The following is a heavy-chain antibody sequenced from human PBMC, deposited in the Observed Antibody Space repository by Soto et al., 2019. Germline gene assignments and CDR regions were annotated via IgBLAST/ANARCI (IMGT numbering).Heavy chain of an antibody. CDR2: ISYDGSNK. CDR1: GFTFSSYG. CDR3: AKEGQLDYGGNSFYFDY. D-gene: IGHD4-17*01. Sequence: GGSLRLSCAASGFTFSSYGMHWVRQAPGKGLEWVAVISYDGSNKYYADSVKGRFTISRDNSKNTLYLQMNSLRAEDTAVYYCAKEGQLDYGGNSFYFDYWGQGTLVTVSS. J-gene: IGHJ4*02. V-gene: IGHV3-30*18.